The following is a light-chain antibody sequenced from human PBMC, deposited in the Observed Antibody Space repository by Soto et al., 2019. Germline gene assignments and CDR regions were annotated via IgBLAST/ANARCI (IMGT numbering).Light chain of an antibody. V-gene: IGKV3-15*01. CDR2: GAS. J-gene: IGKJ1*01. Sequence: EIVMTQSPATLSVSPGERATLSCRASQSVSSKLAWYQQKPGQAPRVLIFGASTRATGFPARLSGSGSGTEFTLTISSLQSEDFAVYYCQHYNDWSPTCTFGQGTSVEIE. CDR3: QHYNDWSPTCT. CDR1: QSVSSK.